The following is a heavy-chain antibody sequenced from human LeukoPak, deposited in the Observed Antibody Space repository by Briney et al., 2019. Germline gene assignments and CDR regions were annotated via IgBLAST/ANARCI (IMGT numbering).Heavy chain of an antibody. J-gene: IGHJ4*02. CDR2: IKQEGSEK. CDR3: ARDRPSYYYGSGSYYYLDY. V-gene: IGHV3-7*01. Sequence: GGSLILSCAASGFTFSSYLMSWVRQAPGKGLEWVANIKQEGSEKYYVDSVKGRFTISRDDAKNPLYLQMNSLRAEDTAVYSCARDRPSYYYGSGSYYYLDYWGQGTVVTVSS. D-gene: IGHD3-10*01. CDR1: GFTFSSYL.